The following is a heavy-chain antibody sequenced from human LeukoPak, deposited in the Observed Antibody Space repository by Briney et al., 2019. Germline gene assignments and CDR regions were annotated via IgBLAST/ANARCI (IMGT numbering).Heavy chain of an antibody. J-gene: IGHJ4*02. D-gene: IGHD3-10*01. Sequence: SETLSLTCTVSGGSISSYYWSWIRQPPGKGLEWIGYIYYSGSTNYNPSLKSRVTISVDRSKNQFSLKLSSVTAADTAVYYCARSLWLGELYFDYWGQGTLVTVSS. CDR1: GGSISSYY. V-gene: IGHV4-59*12. CDR2: IYYSGST. CDR3: ARSLWLGELYFDY.